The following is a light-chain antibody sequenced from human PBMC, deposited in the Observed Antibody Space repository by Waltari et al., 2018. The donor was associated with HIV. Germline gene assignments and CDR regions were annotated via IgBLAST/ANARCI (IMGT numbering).Light chain of an antibody. CDR2: DNN. CDR1: SSNIGHNY. J-gene: IGLJ2*01. V-gene: IGLV1-51*01. CDR3: GTWDSSLSAVV. Sequence: SSLTQPPSVSAAPGHNVPISCSGSSSNIGHNYVSWYQQLPGTAPKLLIYDNNKRPSGIPDRFSGSKSGTSATLGITGLQTGDEADYYCGTWDSSLSAVVFGGGTKLTVL.